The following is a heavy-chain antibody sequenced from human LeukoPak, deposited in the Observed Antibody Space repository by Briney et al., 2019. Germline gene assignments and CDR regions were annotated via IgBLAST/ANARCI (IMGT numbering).Heavy chain of an antibody. D-gene: IGHD1-26*01. V-gene: IGHV4-30-2*01. CDR2: IYHSGST. J-gene: IGHJ4*02. CDR3: AREVGAHEGYFDY. Sequence: PSQTLSLTCAVSGGSISSGGYSWSWIRQPPGKGLEWIGYIYHSGSTYYNPSLKSRVTISVDRSKNQFSLKLSSVTAADTAVYYCAREVGAHEGYFDYWGQGTLVTVSS. CDR1: GGSISSGGYS.